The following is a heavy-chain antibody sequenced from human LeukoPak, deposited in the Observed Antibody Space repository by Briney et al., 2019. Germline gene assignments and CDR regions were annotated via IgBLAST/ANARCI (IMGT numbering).Heavy chain of an antibody. J-gene: IGHJ4*02. Sequence: HGESLKISCKGSGYSFTTYWIIWVRQMPGKGLEWMGRIDPSDSYTNYSPSFQGRVTISIDKSISTAYLQSSSLKASDTAMYYCARVRGYYFDYWGQGTLVTVSS. V-gene: IGHV5-10-1*01. CDR1: GYSFTTYW. CDR2: IDPSDSYT. D-gene: IGHD3-10*01. CDR3: ARVRGYYFDY.